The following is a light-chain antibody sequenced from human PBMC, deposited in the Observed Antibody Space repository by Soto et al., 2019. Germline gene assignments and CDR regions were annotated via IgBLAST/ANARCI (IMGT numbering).Light chain of an antibody. V-gene: IGKV3D-15*01. J-gene: IGKJ5*01. CDR1: LAVHSN. CDR2: DAT. CDR3: QQLNSYPTP. Sequence: IVMTRSPSTVSVSPGGRVTLSFRAVLAVHSNVAWYQQKPCQSPSLLIYDATHRATGIPARFSGSGSGTDFTLPTSSLQPEDFATYYCQQLNSYPTPFGPGTRLEIK.